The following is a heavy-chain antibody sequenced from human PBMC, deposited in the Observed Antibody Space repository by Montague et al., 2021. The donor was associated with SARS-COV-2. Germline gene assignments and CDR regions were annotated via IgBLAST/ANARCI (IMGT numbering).Heavy chain of an antibody. J-gene: IGHJ3*02. V-gene: IGHV4-34*01. Sequence: SKTLSLTCAVYGGSFSGYYWSRIRQPPGKGLEWIGEINHSGSTNYNPSLKSRVTISVDTSKNQFSLKLSSVTAADTAVYYCAIPMVRGFSRAFDIWGQGTMVTVSS. CDR2: INHSGST. D-gene: IGHD3-10*01. CDR1: GGSFSGYY. CDR3: AIPMVRGFSRAFDI.